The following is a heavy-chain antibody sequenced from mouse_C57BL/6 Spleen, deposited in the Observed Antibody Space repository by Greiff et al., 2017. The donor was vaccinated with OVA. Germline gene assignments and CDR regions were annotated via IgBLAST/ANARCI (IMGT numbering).Heavy chain of an antibody. CDR1: GFTFSSYA. Sequence: EVMLVESGGGLVKPGGSLKLSCAASGFTFSSYAMSWVRQTTEKRLEWVATISDGGSYTYYPDNVKGRFTISRDNAKNNLYLQMSHLKSEDTAMYYCARDSKLYPLDYWGQGTTLTVSS. CDR2: ISDGGSYT. D-gene: IGHD2-12*01. J-gene: IGHJ2*01. CDR3: ARDSKLYPLDY. V-gene: IGHV5-4*01.